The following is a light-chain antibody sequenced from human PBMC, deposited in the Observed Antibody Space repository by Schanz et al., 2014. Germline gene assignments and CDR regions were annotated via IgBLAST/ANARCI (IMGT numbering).Light chain of an antibody. V-gene: IGLV2-8*01. CDR3: SSYTGSSPYV. Sequence: QSVLTQPPSASGSPGQSVAISCSGTSSDVGGYNYVSWYQQHPGKAPKLMIYAVSERPSGVPDRFSGSKSGNTASLTISGLQAEDEADYYCSSYTGSSPYVFGTGTKLTVL. CDR1: SSDVGGYNY. CDR2: AVS. J-gene: IGLJ1*01.